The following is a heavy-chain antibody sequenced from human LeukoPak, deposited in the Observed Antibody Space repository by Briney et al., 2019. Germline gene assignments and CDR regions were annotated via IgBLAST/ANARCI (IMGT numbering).Heavy chain of an antibody. CDR2: IYYSGST. CDR3: ARRVVPAVGLDP. Sequence: SETLSLTCTVSGGSISSGGYYWSWIRQHPGKGLEWIGYIYYSGSTYYNPSLKSRVTISVDTSNNQFSLKLSSVTAAHTAVYYCARRVVPAVGLDPWGQGTLVTVSS. V-gene: IGHV4-31*03. D-gene: IGHD2-2*01. CDR1: GGSISSGGYY. J-gene: IGHJ5*02.